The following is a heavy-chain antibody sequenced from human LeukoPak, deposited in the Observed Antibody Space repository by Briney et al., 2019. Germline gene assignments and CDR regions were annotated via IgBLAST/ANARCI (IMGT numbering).Heavy chain of an antibody. Sequence: PGGSLRLSCAASGFTFSSHSMNWVRQAPGKGLEWVSSISRSSSYIDYADSVKGRFTISRGNAKNSLYLQMNSLRAEDTAMYYCARSEWLTNGFDSWGQGTLVTVSS. D-gene: IGHD6-19*01. V-gene: IGHV3-21*01. CDR2: ISRSSSYI. CDR3: ARSEWLTNGFDS. CDR1: GFTFSSHS. J-gene: IGHJ5*01.